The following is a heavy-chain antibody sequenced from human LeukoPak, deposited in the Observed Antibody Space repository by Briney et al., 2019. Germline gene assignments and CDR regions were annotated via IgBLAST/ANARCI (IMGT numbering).Heavy chain of an antibody. V-gene: IGHV1-18*01. Sequence: GASVKVSCKASGYTFTSYGISWVRQPPGQGLEWMGWISAYNGNTNYAQKLQGRVTMTADTSTSTAYMELRSLRSDDTAVYYCARDRVTTHSYYYGMDVWGQGTTVTVSS. J-gene: IGHJ6*02. CDR2: ISAYNGNT. D-gene: IGHD4-17*01. CDR3: ARDRVTTHSYYYGMDV. CDR1: GYTFTSYG.